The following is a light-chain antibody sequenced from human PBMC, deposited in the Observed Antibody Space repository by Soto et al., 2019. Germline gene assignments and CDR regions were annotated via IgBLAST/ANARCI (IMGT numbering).Light chain of an antibody. CDR1: QGISSY. Sequence: DIQLTQSPSFLSASIGDRVTITCRARQGISSYLAWYQQKQGKAPKLLIYAATNLQSRVPSRYSGSGSATEFTLTISLLHREDFATDYCQQLNSYPLTFGGGTKGAIK. CDR2: AAT. V-gene: IGKV1-9*01. J-gene: IGKJ4*01. CDR3: QQLNSYPLT.